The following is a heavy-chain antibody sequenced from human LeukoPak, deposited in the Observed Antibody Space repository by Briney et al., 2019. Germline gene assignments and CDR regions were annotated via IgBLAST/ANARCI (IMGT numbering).Heavy chain of an antibody. CDR3: ARGPYYYDSSGPLDY. Sequence: ASVKVSCKASGYTFTGYYMHWVRQAPGQGLEWMGWINPHSGGTNYAQKFQGRVTMTRDTSISTAYMELSRLRSDDTAVYYCARGPYYYDSSGPLDYWGQGTLVTVSS. CDR2: INPHSGGT. CDR1: GYTFTGYY. D-gene: IGHD3-22*01. J-gene: IGHJ4*02. V-gene: IGHV1-2*02.